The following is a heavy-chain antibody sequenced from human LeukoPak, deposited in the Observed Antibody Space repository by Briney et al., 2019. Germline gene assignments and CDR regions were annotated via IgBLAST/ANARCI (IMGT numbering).Heavy chain of an antibody. CDR2: INHSGST. D-gene: IGHD6-13*01. J-gene: IGHJ4*02. Sequence: SETLSLTCTVSGGSISSSSYYWGWIRQPPGKGLEWIGEINHSGSTNYNPSLKSRVTISVDTSKNQFSLKLSSVTAADTAVYYCARAGPAVIAAAGTDPPSTGSSDFDYWGQGTLVTVSS. CDR3: ARAGPAVIAAAGTDPPSTGSSDFDY. V-gene: IGHV4-39*07. CDR1: GGSISSSSYY.